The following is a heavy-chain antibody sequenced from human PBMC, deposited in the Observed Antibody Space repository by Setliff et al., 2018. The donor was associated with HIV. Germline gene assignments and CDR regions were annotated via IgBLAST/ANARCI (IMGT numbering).Heavy chain of an antibody. CDR1: GFTFSTYA. CDR2: ISGSGGGT. J-gene: IGHJ4*02. V-gene: IGHV3-23*01. CDR3: AKDPYSGTFTLYYFDY. Sequence: GGSLRLSCAASGFTFSTYAMSWVRQAPGKGLEWVAAISGSGGGTYYADSVKGRFTISRDNSKNTPYLQMNSLRVEDTAIYYSAKDPYSGTFTLYYFDYWGQGTLVTVSS. D-gene: IGHD1-26*01.